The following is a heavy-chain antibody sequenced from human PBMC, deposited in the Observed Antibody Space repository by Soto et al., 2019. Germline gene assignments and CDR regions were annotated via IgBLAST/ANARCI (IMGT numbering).Heavy chain of an antibody. D-gene: IGHD3-10*01. J-gene: IGHJ3*02. Sequence: ASVKVSCKASGYTFTSYGISWVRQAPGQGLEWMGWISAYNGNTNYAQKLQGRVTMTTDTSTSTAYMELRSLRSDDTAVYYCARDRMLWFGPYDAIDIWGQGTMVTVS. CDR2: ISAYNGNT. V-gene: IGHV1-18*01. CDR1: GYTFTSYG. CDR3: ARDRMLWFGPYDAIDI.